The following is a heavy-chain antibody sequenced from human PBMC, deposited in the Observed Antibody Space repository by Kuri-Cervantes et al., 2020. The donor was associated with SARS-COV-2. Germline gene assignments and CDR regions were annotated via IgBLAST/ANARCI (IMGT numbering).Heavy chain of an antibody. CDR1: GGSISSSSYY. V-gene: IGHV4-39*01. CDR3: ARDITGGGQQLVLLY. J-gene: IGHJ4*02. D-gene: IGHD6-13*01. CDR2: IYYSGST. Sequence: SETLSLTCTVSGGSISSSSYYWGWIRQPPGKGLEWIGSIYYSGSTYYNPSLKSRVTISVDTSKNQFTLKLSSVTAADTAVYYCARDITGGGQQLVLLYWGQGTLVTVSS.